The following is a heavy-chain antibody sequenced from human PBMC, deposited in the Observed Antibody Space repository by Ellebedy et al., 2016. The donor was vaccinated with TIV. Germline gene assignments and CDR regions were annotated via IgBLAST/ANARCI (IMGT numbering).Heavy chain of an antibody. V-gene: IGHV1-69*06. CDR2: IIPIFGTP. J-gene: IGHJ4*02. Sequence: SVKVSCXASGYTFNSYGISWVRQGPGQGLEWMGQIIPIFGTPSYSQKFLCRVTITADRSSSTIYMELTSLRSDDTAVYYCATDQRYSGYGTFDDWGQGTPVTVSS. CDR3: ATDQRYSGYGTFDD. D-gene: IGHD5-12*01. CDR1: GYTFNSYG.